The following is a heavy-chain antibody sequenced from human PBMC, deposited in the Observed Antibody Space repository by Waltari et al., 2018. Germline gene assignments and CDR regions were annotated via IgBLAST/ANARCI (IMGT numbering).Heavy chain of an antibody. V-gene: IGHV1-2*06. CDR1: GFTSNNYY. Sequence: QAQLVQSGAEVTEPGASVRVSCQVSGFTSNNYYMHWVRQAPGQGLEWMGRIQPDSGGTHYPKKFRGRVTMTRDTSINTVYMDLSSLGPDDTAVYYCASYDSSGYYASFIMDVWGQGTTVTVSS. J-gene: IGHJ6*02. D-gene: IGHD3-22*01. CDR2: IQPDSGGT. CDR3: ASYDSSGYYASFIMDV.